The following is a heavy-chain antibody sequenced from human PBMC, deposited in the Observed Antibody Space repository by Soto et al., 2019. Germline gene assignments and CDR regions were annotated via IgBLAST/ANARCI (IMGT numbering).Heavy chain of an antibody. CDR1: GITLNNSG. CDR3: VKDRVPGAYGHYYGMDV. Sequence: QVQLVESGGGVVQPGRSLRLSCRVSGITLNNSGIHWVRQAPGKGLEWMAVISHDGSERYYADSMKGRLNISRDNSKNTVNLQMNSLRGEDTAIYYCVKDRVPGAYGHYYGMDVWGQGTTVTVSS. V-gene: IGHV3-30*18. D-gene: IGHD5-12*01. CDR2: ISHDGSER. J-gene: IGHJ6*02.